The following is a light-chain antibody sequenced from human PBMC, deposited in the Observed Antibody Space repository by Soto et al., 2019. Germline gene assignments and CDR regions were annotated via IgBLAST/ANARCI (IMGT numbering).Light chain of an antibody. J-gene: IGKJ2*01. V-gene: IGKV3-15*01. CDR3: QQYNDWPRT. CDR2: GAS. CDR1: QSVTIS. Sequence: EIVMTQSPATLSVSPGERDTLSCRASQSVTISLAWYQQKPGQAPTLLIYGASSRATGTPVRFSGSGSGTEFTLTSSSLQSEDLAVYYCQQYNDWPRTCGQGTKLEIK.